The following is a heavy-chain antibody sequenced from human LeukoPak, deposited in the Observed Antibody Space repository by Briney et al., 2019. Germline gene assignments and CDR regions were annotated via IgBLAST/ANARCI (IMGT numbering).Heavy chain of an antibody. CDR2: ISWNSGSI. J-gene: IGHJ6*02. CDR1: GFTFDDYA. Sequence: GGSLRLSCTASGFTFDDYAMHWVRQAPGKGLEWVSGISWNSGSIGYADSVKGRFTISRDNSKNTLYLQMNSLRAEDTAVYYCARLIEDYYGMDVWGQGTTVTVSS. V-gene: IGHV3-9*01. D-gene: IGHD3-16*01. CDR3: ARLIEDYYGMDV.